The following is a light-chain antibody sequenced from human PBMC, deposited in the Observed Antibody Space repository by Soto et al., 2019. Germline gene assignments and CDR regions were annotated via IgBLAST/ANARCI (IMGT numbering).Light chain of an antibody. Sequence: QSALTQPPSASGSPGQSVTISCTGSRSDIGDSNYVSWYQQHPRKAPKLIISEVINRPSGVPDRFSASKSGNTASLTISGLQAEDEADYYCASKAGSSRQLVFGGGTKLTV. V-gene: IGLV2-8*01. J-gene: IGLJ3*02. CDR1: RSDIGDSNY. CDR2: EVI. CDR3: ASKAGSSRQLV.